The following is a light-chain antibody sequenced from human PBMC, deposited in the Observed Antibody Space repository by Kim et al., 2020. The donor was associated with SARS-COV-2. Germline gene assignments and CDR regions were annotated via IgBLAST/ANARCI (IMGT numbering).Light chain of an antibody. V-gene: IGLV6-57*04. CDR3: QSYASPDVV. Sequence: NFMLTQPHSVSESPGKTVTISCTRSSGSIANNYVHWYQQRPGSAPTTVIYEDKQRPSGVPDRFSGSIDRSSNSASLTISGLKTEDEADYYCQSYASPDVVFGGGTQLTVL. CDR1: SGSIANNY. CDR2: EDK. J-gene: IGLJ2*01.